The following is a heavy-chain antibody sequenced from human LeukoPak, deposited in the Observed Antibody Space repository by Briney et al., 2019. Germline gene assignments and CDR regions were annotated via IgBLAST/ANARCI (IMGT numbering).Heavy chain of an antibody. Sequence: ASVKVSCKASGYTFTSYGFNWVRQAPGQGLEWMGWISTYKGNTNYAQKLQGRVTMTTGTSTGTAYMELRSLRSDDTAVYYCARDSPLDSGYDSYFDYWGQGTLVTVSS. CDR1: GYTFTSYG. D-gene: IGHD5-12*01. CDR3: ARDSPLDSGYDSYFDY. CDR2: ISTYKGNT. V-gene: IGHV1-18*01. J-gene: IGHJ4*02.